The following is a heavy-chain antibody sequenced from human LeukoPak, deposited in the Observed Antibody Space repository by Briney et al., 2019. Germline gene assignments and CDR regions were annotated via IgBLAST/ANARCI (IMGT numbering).Heavy chain of an antibody. Sequence: GGSLRLSCAASGFTFSSYAMSWVRQAPGKGLERVSAISGSGGSTYYADSVKGRFTISRDNSKNTLYLQMNSLRAEDTAVYYCARSLFWDILAPGAFDIWGQGTMVTVSS. CDR2: ISGSGGST. D-gene: IGHD3-9*01. V-gene: IGHV3-23*01. CDR3: ARSLFWDILAPGAFDI. CDR1: GFTFSSYA. J-gene: IGHJ3*02.